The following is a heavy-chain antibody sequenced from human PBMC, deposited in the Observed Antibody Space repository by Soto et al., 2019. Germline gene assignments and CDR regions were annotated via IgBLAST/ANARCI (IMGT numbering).Heavy chain of an antibody. Sequence: GGSLRLSCANSGFTFSSYWMSWVRQAPGKGLEWVANIKQDETEKYYVDSVKGRFAISRDNGKNTLYLQMNSLRAEDTAVYYCARVRTENYYGMDVWGQGTTVTVSS. CDR2: IKQDETEK. CDR1: GFTFSSYW. CDR3: ARVRTENYYGMDV. J-gene: IGHJ6*02. V-gene: IGHV3-7*05.